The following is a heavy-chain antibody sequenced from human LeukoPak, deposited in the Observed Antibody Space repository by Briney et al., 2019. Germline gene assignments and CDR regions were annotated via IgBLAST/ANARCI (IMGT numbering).Heavy chain of an antibody. CDR3: AKEAYYDTYYMDV. CDR2: ISYDGSNK. V-gene: IGHV3-30*18. J-gene: IGHJ6*03. Sequence: GRSLRLSCAASGFTFSSYGMHWVRQAPGKGLEWVAVISYDGSNKYYADSVKGRFTISRDNSKNTLYLQMNSLRAEDTAVYYCAKEAYYDTYYMDVWGKGTTVTVSS. D-gene: IGHD3-22*01. CDR1: GFTFSSYG.